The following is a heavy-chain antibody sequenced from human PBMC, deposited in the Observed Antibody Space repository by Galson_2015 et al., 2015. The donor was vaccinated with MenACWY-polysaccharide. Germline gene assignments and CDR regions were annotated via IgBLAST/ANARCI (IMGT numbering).Heavy chain of an antibody. CDR2: IHYSGTT. CDR1: GSDY. D-gene: IGHD1-26*01. Sequence: GSDYWTWIRQPPRKGLEWIAYIHYSGTTNNNPPLKSRVTISLDTSRNQFSLRLYSVTAADTAIYFCAREPTYSGSFGWFDSWGQGTLVTVSS. V-gene: IGHV4-61*01. CDR3: AREPTYSGSFGWFDS. J-gene: IGHJ5*01.